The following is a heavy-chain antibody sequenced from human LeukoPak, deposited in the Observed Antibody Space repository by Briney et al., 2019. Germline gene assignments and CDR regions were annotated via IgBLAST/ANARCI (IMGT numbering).Heavy chain of an antibody. V-gene: IGHV4-59*01. J-gene: IGHJ4*02. Sequence: SETLSLTCTVSGGSISSYYWSWLRQPPGKGLEWIEYIYYSGSTNYNPSLKSRVTISVDTSKNQFSLKLSSVTAADTAVYYCARARTITGYFDYWGQGTLVTVSS. CDR3: ARARTITGYFDY. D-gene: IGHD5-24*01. CDR2: IYYSGST. CDR1: GGSISSYY.